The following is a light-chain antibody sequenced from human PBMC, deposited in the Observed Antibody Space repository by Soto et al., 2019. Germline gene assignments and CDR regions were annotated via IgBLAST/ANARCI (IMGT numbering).Light chain of an antibody. CDR3: QQYENLPT. CDR1: QNINNY. J-gene: IGKJ5*01. CDR2: DAS. Sequence: DLQETPSPFSLSASGGDRVTITCQASQNINNYLNWYKQKPGRAPKLLIYDASNLEAGVPSRFRGIGSGTDFTFTISRLQPEDIATYDCQQYENLPTFGQGTRLEIK. V-gene: IGKV1-33*01.